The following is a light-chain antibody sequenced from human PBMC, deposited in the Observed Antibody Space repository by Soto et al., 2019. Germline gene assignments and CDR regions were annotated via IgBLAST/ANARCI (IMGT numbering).Light chain of an antibody. J-gene: IGLJ3*02. CDR2: EVN. Sequence: QSVLTQPASVSGSPGQSITISCTGTSSDIGGYNSVSWYQHHPGKVPKLMIFEVNSRPLGVSNRFSGSKSGNTASLTISGLQAEDEADYYCSSYTSSSTLLFGGGTQLTVL. V-gene: IGLV2-14*01. CDR3: SSYTSSSTLL. CDR1: SSDIGGYNS.